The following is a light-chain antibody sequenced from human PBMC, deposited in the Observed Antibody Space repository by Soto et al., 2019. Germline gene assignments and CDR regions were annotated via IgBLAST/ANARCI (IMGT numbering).Light chain of an antibody. J-gene: IGKJ5*01. CDR1: QSVSSD. CDR2: GAS. CDR3: HQRNK. Sequence: EIVLTQSPGTLSLSPGESATLSCRASQSVSSDLAWYQHKPGQAPRLLIQGASTRATGIPARFSGSGSGTDFTLTISSLEPEDFGVYFCHQRNKFGQGTRLEIK. V-gene: IGKV3-11*01.